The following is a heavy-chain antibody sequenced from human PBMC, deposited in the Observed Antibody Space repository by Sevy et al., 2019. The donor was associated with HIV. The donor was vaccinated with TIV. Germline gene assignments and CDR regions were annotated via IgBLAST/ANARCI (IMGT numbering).Heavy chain of an antibody. CDR3: ARRGDTRMGDAFDL. CDR2: INPHSGLT. V-gene: IGHV1-2*02. Sequence: ASVKVYCKASGYTFTGYFIYWVRQAPGQGLEWMGWINPHSGLTISAQKFQGRATLTRDTSLGTAYMALSRLRSDDTAVYYCARRGDTRMGDAFDLWGQGTMVTVSS. D-gene: IGHD5-18*01. CDR1: GYTFTGYF. J-gene: IGHJ3*01.